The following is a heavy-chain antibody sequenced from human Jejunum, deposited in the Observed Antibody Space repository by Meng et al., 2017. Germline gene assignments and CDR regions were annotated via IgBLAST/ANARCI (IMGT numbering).Heavy chain of an antibody. CDR2: INVDTGDT. CDR3: ARNTVGTTTLDY. D-gene: IGHD1-26*01. CDR1: GYSFTTYA. Sequence: QGQVGGVGGGKKKPGASVKVSCKASGYSFTTYAIHWVRQAPGQGLEWMGWINVDTGDTRYSQKFQGRLTITGDTSASTAYLELSSLTSEDTAVYYCARNTVGTTTLDYWGQGTLVTVSS. J-gene: IGHJ4*02. V-gene: IGHV1-3*05.